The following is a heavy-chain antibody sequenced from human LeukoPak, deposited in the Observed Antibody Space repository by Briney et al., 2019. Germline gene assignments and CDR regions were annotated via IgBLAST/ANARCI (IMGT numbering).Heavy chain of an antibody. CDR1: RYTFSSYG. D-gene: IGHD5-12*01. Sequence: ASVKVSCKASRYTFSSYGISWLRQAAGQGLEWMGWISAYNGNTDFAQEFQGRVTMTTDTSTSTASMELRSLRSDDTAVYYCARDQGIYNHRIIDSWGQGTLVTISS. CDR2: ISAYNGNT. J-gene: IGHJ4*02. V-gene: IGHV1-18*01. CDR3: ARDQGIYNHRIIDS.